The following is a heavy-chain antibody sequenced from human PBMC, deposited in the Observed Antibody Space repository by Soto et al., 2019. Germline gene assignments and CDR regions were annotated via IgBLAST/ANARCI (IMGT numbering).Heavy chain of an antibody. CDR2: ISYDGSNK. J-gene: IGHJ4*02. CDR3: ARDFGKRLGYCSGGSLCRYTVAFDY. CDR1: GFTFSSYA. Sequence: GGSLRLSCAASGFTFSSYAMHWVRQAPGKGLEWVAVISYDGSNKYYADSVKGRFTISRDNSKNTLYLQMNNLRAEDTAVYYCARDFGKRLGYCSGGSLCRYTVAFDYWGQGTLVTVSS. V-gene: IGHV3-30-3*01. D-gene: IGHD2-15*01.